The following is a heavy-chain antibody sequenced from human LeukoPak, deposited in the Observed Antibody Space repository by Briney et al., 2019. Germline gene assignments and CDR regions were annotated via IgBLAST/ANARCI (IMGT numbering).Heavy chain of an antibody. D-gene: IGHD5-24*01. CDR2: VYYSGST. CDR1: GGSISTYY. Sequence: PSETLSLTCTVSGGSISTYYWSWIRQSPGKGLEWIGSVYYSGSTNYNPSLKSRVSISVDTSKNQFSLELSSVTAADTAVYYCAVNSTRHTFDIWGQGTRVTVSS. J-gene: IGHJ3*02. CDR3: AVNSTRHTFDI. V-gene: IGHV4-59*08.